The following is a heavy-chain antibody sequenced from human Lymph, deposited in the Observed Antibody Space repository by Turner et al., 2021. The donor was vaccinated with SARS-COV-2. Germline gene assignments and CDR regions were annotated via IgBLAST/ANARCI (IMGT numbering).Heavy chain of an antibody. D-gene: IGHD1-1*01. V-gene: IGHV1-24*01. CDR2: FDPEDGET. J-gene: IGHJ4*02. CDR1: GYTLTELS. Sequence: QVQLVQSGAEVKKPGASVKVSCQVSGYTLTELSIPWVRQAPGKGLEWMGGFDPEDGETIYAQKFQGRVTMTEDTSTDTAYMELSSLRSEDTAVYYCATLKSNWKILTGRYYFDFWGQGTLVTVSS. CDR3: ATLKSNWKILTGRYYFDF.